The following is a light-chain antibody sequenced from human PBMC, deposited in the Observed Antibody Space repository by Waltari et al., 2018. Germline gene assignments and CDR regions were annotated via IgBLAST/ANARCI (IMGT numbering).Light chain of an antibody. CDR2: DNN. CDR3: GTWDRTLTASHVI. J-gene: IGLJ2*01. CDR1: SSNIGRNY. Sequence: QSVLTQPPSVSASPGETVTISCSGSSSNIGRNYVSWYQQVPGTAPNLRIYDNNKRPPGMPDRWSGSTAGTSATLGITGLQTGEEADYYCGTWDRTLTASHVIFGGGTRVTVL. V-gene: IGLV1-51*01.